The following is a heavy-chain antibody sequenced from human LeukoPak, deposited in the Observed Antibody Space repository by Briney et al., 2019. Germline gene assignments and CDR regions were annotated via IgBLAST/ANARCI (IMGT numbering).Heavy chain of an antibody. CDR1: GDTFSMYT. Sequence: ASVKVSCKASGDTFSMYTFSWVRQAPGQGLEWMGRIIPIPDIANYPQKFQGRVTITADILTSTTYMELSSLRSDDTAVYYCARGGLWGPNAFDYWGQGTLVTVSS. D-gene: IGHD7-27*01. V-gene: IGHV1-69*02. CDR2: IIPIPDIA. CDR3: ARGGLWGPNAFDY. J-gene: IGHJ4*02.